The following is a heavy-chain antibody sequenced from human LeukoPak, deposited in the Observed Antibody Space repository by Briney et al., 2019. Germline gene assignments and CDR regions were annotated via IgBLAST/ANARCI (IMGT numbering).Heavy chain of an antibody. V-gene: IGHV3-23*01. CDR2: ISGSGGST. D-gene: IGHD5-18*01. J-gene: IGHJ5*02. CDR1: GFTFSSYA. Sequence: GGSLRLSCAASGFTFSSYAMSWVRQAPGKGLERVSAISGSGGSTYYADSVKGRFTISRDNAKNSLYLQVNSLRAEDTAVYYCARAQVDTTMPTGSWGQGTLVTVSS. CDR3: ARAQVDTTMPTGS.